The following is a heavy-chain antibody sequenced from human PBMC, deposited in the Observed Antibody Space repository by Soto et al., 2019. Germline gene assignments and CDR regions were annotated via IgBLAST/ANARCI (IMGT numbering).Heavy chain of an antibody. CDR2: IIPILGIA. CDR3: ARAQLLWFGELLYNYYYYGMDV. CDR1: GGTFSSYT. V-gene: IGHV1-69*02. Sequence: ASVKVSCKASGGTFSSYTISWVRQAPGQGLEWMGRIIPILGIANYAQKLQGRVTMTTDTSTSTAYMELRSLRSDDTAVYYCARAQLLWFGELLYNYYYYGMDVWGQGTTVTVSS. D-gene: IGHD3-10*01. J-gene: IGHJ6*02.